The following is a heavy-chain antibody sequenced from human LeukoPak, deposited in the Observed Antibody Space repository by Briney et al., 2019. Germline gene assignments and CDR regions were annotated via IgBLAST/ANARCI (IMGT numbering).Heavy chain of an antibody. CDR2: INPNSGGT. CDR3: ARDLLTSNSFYYYYYGMDV. CDR1: GYTFTSYG. D-gene: IGHD3-9*01. V-gene: IGHV1-2*04. Sequence: ASVKVSCKASGYTFTSYGISWVRQAPGQGLEWMGWINPNSGGTNYAQKFQGWVTMTRDTSISTAYMELSRLRSDDTAVYYCARDLLTSNSFYYYYYGMDVWGQGTTVTVSS. J-gene: IGHJ6*02.